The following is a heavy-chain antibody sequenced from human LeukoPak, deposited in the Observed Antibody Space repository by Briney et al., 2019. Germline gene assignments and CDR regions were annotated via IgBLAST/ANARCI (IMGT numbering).Heavy chain of an antibody. D-gene: IGHD1-1*01. CDR3: SRHQGGGTALTDY. CDR1: GYRFTSYW. J-gene: IGHJ4*02. V-gene: IGHV5-51*01. CDR2: IYPGDSDT. Sequence: GESLKISCQVSGYRFTSYWIGWVRQMPGKGLEWMGFIYPGDSDTTYNPSFQGQVTISADKSTNTAYLQWSSLKASDTAMYYCSRHQGGGTALTDYWGQGTPVTVSS.